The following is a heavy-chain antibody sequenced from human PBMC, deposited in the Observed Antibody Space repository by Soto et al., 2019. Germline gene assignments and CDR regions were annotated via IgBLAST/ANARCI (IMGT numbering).Heavy chain of an antibody. J-gene: IGHJ5*02. CDR1: GGSISSYY. D-gene: IGHD2-21*01. CDR2: IFYIGTT. Sequence: PSETLSLTCTVSGGSISSYYWSWIRQPPGKGLEWIGYIFYIGTTNYNPSLKSRVTMSVDTSKTHFSLKLSSVTAADTAVYYCARSISGDPWFDPWGQGILVTVSS. V-gene: IGHV4-59*01. CDR3: ARSISGDPWFDP.